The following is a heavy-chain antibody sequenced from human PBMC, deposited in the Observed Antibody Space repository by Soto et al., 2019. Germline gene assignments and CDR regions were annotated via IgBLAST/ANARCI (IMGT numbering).Heavy chain of an antibody. V-gene: IGHV1-8*01. Sequence: ASVTVSCTPSGYTFTSYDINWVRQAPGQGLEWVGWMNTNSDDTRSAQKFRGRLTLTRDKSMRAVYMKLSNLRPDDTAVYYCAREWSAAGHFYGMDVWGQGTTVPVSS. J-gene: IGHJ6*02. CDR3: AREWSAAGHFYGMDV. CDR2: MNTNSDDT. CDR1: GYTFTSYD. D-gene: IGHD6-13*01.